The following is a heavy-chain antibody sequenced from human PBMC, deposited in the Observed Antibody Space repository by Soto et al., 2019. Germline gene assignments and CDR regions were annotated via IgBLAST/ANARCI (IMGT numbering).Heavy chain of an antibody. CDR1: GFTFRNYA. J-gene: IGHJ3*02. CDR3: AKFKGGVNDGLDI. Sequence: VQLWECGGGLVQPGWSLRLSCAASGFTFRNYAMTWVRQAPGKGLEWVSGISSSGDNTYYPSSVRGRFTISRDNSKDTLFLQMSSLRAEDTATYYCAKFKGGVNDGLDIWGQGTMVTVSS. CDR2: ISSSGDNT. V-gene: IGHV3-23*01. D-gene: IGHD6-25*01.